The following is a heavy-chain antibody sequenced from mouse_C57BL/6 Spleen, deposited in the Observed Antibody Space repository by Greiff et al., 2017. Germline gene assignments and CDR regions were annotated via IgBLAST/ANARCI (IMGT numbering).Heavy chain of an antibody. CDR2: ISGGGGNT. Sequence: EAKLMESGGGLVKPGGSLKLSCAASGFTFSSYTMSWVRQTPEKRLEWVATISGGGGNTYYPDSVKGRFTISRDNAKNTLYLQMSSLRSEDTALYYCAKLFYFDYWGQGTTLTVSS. CDR1: GFTFSSYT. V-gene: IGHV5-9*01. CDR3: AKLFYFDY. J-gene: IGHJ2*01.